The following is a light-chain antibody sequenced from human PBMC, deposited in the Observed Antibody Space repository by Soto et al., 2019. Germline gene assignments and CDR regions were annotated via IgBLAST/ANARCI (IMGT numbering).Light chain of an antibody. CDR3: QHYYSSPPYT. V-gene: IGKV3-20*01. CDR2: GAS. Sequence: EVVLTQSPGTLSLSPGERASLSCRASQGVSNNYLARYQQKPSQSPKLLIFGASDRATGIPDRFSGSGSGTDSTLTISRLQPEDVAGDDCQHYYSSPPYTCGQGTKLEIK. CDR1: QGVSNNY. J-gene: IGKJ2*01.